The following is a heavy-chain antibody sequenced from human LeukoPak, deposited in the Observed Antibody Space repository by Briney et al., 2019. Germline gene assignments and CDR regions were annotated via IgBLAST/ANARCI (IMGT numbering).Heavy chain of an antibody. CDR1: GYTFTGYY. CDR2: INPNSGDT. D-gene: IGHD3-3*01. Sequence: ASVEVSCKASGYTFTGYYMHWVRQAPGQGLEWMGWINPNSGDTNYAQKFQGRVTMTRDTSISTAYMELSSLRSDDTAVYYCSRDFGEPTGYYMDVWGKGTTVTVSS. J-gene: IGHJ6*03. V-gene: IGHV1-2*02. CDR3: SRDFGEPTGYYMDV.